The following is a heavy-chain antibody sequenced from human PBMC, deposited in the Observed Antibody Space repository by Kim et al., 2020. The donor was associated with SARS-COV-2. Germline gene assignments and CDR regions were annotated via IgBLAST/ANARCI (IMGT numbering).Heavy chain of an antibody. CDR1: GFTFSSYA. Sequence: GGSLRLSCAASGFTFSSYAMSWVRQAPGKGLEWVSVIYSGGSSTYYADSVKGRFTISRDNSKNTLYLQMNSLRAEDTAVYYCAILGLKGGYFQHWGQGTLVTVSS. J-gene: IGHJ1*01. CDR3: AILGLKGGYFQH. CDR2: IYSGGSST. D-gene: IGHD5-18*01. V-gene: IGHV3-23*03.